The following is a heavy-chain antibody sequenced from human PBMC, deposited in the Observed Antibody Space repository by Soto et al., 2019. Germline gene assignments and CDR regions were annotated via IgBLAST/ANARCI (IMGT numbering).Heavy chain of an antibody. CDR1: GLTFGSRA. D-gene: IGHD3-10*01. J-gene: IGHJ6*02. CDR2: ITDTGGDA. V-gene: IGHV3-23*01. CDR3: ARGSTDSYPGSRIFDF. Sequence: TGGSLRLSCVASGLTFGSRAMSWVRQAPGEGLQWVSTITDTGGDAKYADSVRGRFVISRDNSKKTLYLQMTSLTAEDSAMYFCARGSTDSYPGSRIFDFWGQGTTVTVSS.